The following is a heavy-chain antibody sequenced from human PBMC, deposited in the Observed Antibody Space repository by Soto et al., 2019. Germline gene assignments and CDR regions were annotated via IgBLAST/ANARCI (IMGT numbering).Heavy chain of an antibody. CDR1: GFTFSSSA. J-gene: IGHJ4*02. CDR3: AKDWAGINTPLTY. CDR2: IGSSGDST. D-gene: IGHD1-1*01. V-gene: IGHV3-23*01. Sequence: EVQLLESGGALVQPGGSLRLSCAASGFTFSSSAMSWVRQAPGKGLEWVSIIGSSGDSTYYTDSVKGRFTISRDNSKSTLYMQMNRLRAEDTAVYYCAKDWAGINTPLTYWGQGTLVTVSS.